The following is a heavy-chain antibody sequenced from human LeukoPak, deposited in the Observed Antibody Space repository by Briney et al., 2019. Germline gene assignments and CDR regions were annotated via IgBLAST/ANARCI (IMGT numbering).Heavy chain of an antibody. D-gene: IGHD6-13*01. CDR1: GFTFSDHY. V-gene: IGHV3-72*01. CDR3: TRDLVSTWYVY. Sequence: GGSLRLSCAASGFTFSDHYMDWVRQAPGKGLEWVGRIGNKGKSYSTEYAASVKGRFTISRDDSKNSLYLQMNSLKTEDTAVYYCTRDLVSTWYVYWGQGTLVTVSS. CDR2: IGNKGKSYST. J-gene: IGHJ4*02.